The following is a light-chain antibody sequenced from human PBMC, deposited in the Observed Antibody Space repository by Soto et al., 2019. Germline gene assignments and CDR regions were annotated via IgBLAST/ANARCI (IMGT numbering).Light chain of an antibody. Sequence: EIVLTQSPVTLSLSPGERATLSCRASQSVFSSLAWYQQKPGQAPRLLIYDASTRATAIPARFRGSGSGTDFNLTISSLEPEDFAVYYCHQRSNWPLTFGGGTKVEIK. CDR2: DAS. CDR3: HQRSNWPLT. J-gene: IGKJ4*01. CDR1: QSVFSS. V-gene: IGKV3-11*01.